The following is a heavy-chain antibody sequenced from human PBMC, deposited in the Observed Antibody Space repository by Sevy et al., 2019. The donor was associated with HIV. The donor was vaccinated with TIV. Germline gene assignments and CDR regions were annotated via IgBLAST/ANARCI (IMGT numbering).Heavy chain of an antibody. CDR1: GGSISSGGYY. J-gene: IGHJ4*02. V-gene: IGHV4-31*03. D-gene: IGHD2-2*01. Sequence: SETLSLTCTVSGGSISSGGYYWSWIRQHPGKDLEWIGYIYYSGSTYYNPSLKSRVTISVDTSKNQFSLKLSSVTAADTAVYYCALSNPDCSSTSCPQTFDYWGQGTLVTVSS. CDR2: IYYSGST. CDR3: ALSNPDCSSTSCPQTFDY.